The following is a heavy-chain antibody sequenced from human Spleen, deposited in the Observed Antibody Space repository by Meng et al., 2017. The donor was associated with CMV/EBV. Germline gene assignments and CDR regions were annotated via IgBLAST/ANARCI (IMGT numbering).Heavy chain of an antibody. D-gene: IGHD1-14*01. Sequence: CRASGYTFRLYLRHWLRQAPGQGLEWMGFINPSDGSTRYAQKFQGSVTMTADTSTSTVDVELSSLRSEDTALFYCASDPDITGTPDYWGQGTLVTVSS. V-gene: IGHV1-46*01. CDR3: ASDPDITGTPDY. CDR1: GYTFRLYL. J-gene: IGHJ4*02. CDR2: INPSDGST.